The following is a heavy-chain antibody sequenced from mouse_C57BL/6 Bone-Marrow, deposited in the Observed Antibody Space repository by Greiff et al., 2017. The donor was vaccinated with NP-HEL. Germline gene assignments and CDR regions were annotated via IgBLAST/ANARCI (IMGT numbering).Heavy chain of an antibody. D-gene: IGHD4-1*01. CDR2: IYPGDGDT. CDR3: ARNPNWYFDY. Sequence: VQLQQSGPELVKPGASVKISCKASGYAFSSSWMNWVKQRPGKGLEWIGRIYPGDGDTNYNGKFKGKATLTADKSSSTAYMQLSSLTSEDSAVYLCARNPNWYFDYWGQGTTLTVSS. CDR1: GYAFSSSW. J-gene: IGHJ2*01. V-gene: IGHV1-82*01.